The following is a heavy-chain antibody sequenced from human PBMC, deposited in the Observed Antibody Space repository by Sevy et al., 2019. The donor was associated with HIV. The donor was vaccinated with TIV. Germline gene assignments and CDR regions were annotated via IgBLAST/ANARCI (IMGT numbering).Heavy chain of an antibody. D-gene: IGHD6-19*01. J-gene: IGHJ4*02. V-gene: IGHV3-21*01. CDR2: ISSSSSYI. CDR1: GFTFSSYS. CDR3: AREWKEYSSGPFDY. Sequence: GGSLRLSCAASGFTFSSYSMNWVRQAPGTGLEWVSSISSSSSYIYYADSVKGRFTISRDNAKNSLYLQMNSLRAEDTAVYYCAREWKEYSSGPFDYWGQRTLVTVSS.